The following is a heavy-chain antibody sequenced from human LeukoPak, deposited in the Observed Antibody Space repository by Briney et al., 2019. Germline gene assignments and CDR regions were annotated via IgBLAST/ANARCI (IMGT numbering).Heavy chain of an antibody. CDR3: AXGGYXDYVWGSYRPAGNWFDP. J-gene: IGHJ5*02. V-gene: IGHV1-3*01. CDR1: GYTFTSYA. D-gene: IGHD3-16*02. CDR2: INAGNGNT. Sequence: ASVKVSCKASGYTFTSYAMHWVRQAPGQRLEWMGWINAGNGNTKYSQKFQGRVTITRDTSASTAYMELSSLRSEDTAVYYCAXGGYXDYVWGSYRPAGNWFDPWGQGTLVTVSS.